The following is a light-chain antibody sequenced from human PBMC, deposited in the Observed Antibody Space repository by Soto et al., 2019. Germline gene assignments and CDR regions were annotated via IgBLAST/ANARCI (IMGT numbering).Light chain of an antibody. CDR2: WAS. V-gene: IGKV4-1*01. Sequence: DIVMTQSPDSLAVSLGERATINCKSSQSVLYSSNNKNYLAWYQQKPGQLPKLLFYWASTRESGIPDRFSDIGSVTDFTLTISSLQAEDVAVYYCQQYYSTPYTFGQGTKLEIK. CDR1: QSVLYSSNNKNY. CDR3: QQYYSTPYT. J-gene: IGKJ2*01.